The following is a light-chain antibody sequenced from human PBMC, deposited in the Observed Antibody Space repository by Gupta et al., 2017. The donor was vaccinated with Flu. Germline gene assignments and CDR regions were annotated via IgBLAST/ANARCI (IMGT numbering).Light chain of an antibody. V-gene: IGKV2D-29*01. CDR1: TY. J-gene: IGKJ2*01. CDR3: IQSIQLPYT. Sequence: TYSYCYLQKPGPPPQLLIYEVSNRFSGVPDRFSGSSSLTDFTLKISRVESADVGVYYCIQSIQLPYTFCQGTKL. CDR2: EVS.